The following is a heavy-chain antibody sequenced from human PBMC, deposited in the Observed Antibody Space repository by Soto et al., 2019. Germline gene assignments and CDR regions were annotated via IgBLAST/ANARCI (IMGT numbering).Heavy chain of an antibody. Sequence: MSLRLSCAASGFTFSSYAVHWVRQAPGKGLEWVAVISYDGSNKYYADSVKGRFTISRDNSKNTLYLQMNSLRAEDTAVYYCARDPRASSSWSHYFDYWGQGTLVTVSS. CDR1: GFTFSSYA. CDR3: ARDPRASSSWSHYFDY. CDR2: ISYDGSNK. V-gene: IGHV3-30-3*01. D-gene: IGHD6-13*01. J-gene: IGHJ4*02.